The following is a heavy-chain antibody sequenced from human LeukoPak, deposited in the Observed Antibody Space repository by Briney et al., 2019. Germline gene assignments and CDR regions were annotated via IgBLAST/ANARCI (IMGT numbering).Heavy chain of an antibody. V-gene: IGHV3-48*01. J-gene: IGHJ4*02. CDR1: VFTFFGYM. CDR2: IRRRSNTI. D-gene: IGHD2-2*01. CDR3: AREGPGGGSCYVY. Sequence: GGSPRHSPVASVFTFFGYMMYSVPPAPRKGVWRVSYIRRRSNTICYADSVKGRFAISRDNAKNSLYQQMNSLRAEDTAVYYWAREGPGGGSCYVYWGQGALVTVSS.